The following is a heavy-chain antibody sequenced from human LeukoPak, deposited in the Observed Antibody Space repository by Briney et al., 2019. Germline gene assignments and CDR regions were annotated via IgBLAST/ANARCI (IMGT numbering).Heavy chain of an antibody. CDR2: IYYSGST. J-gene: IGHJ6*04. Sequence: SQTLSLTCTVSGGSISSGDYYWSWIRQPPGKGLEWIGYIYYSGSTYYNPSLKSRVTISVDTSKNQFSLKLSSVTAADTAVYYCARVGLLWFGEPPDGMDVWGKGTTVTVSS. CDR1: GGSISSGDYY. D-gene: IGHD3-10*01. CDR3: ARVGLLWFGEPPDGMDV. V-gene: IGHV4-30-4*01.